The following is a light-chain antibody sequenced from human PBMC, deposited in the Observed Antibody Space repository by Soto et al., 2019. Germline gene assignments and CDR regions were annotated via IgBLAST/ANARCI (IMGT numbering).Light chain of an antibody. CDR1: QTISSW. CDR2: KAS. CDR3: QHYNSYSEA. J-gene: IGKJ1*01. Sequence: DIQMTQSPSTLSGSVGDRVTITCRASQTISSWLAWDQQKPGKAPKLLIYKASTLKSGVPSRFSGSGSGTEFTLTSSSLQPDDFATYYCQHYNSYSEAFGQGTKVELK. V-gene: IGKV1-5*03.